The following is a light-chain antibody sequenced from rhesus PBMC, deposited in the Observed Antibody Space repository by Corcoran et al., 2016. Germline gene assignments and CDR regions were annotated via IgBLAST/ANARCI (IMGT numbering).Light chain of an antibody. CDR1: QNVNNY. V-gene: IGKV3-53*02. Sequence: QVILTQSPATLSLSPGERATLSCRASQNVNNYLAGSRQKPGPPPQLPIYGGSNGAAGIPDRFSGSGSGTVFTLTISSLEPEDFAVYYCQKYERSPWTFGQGTKVEVK. J-gene: IGKJ1*01. CDR3: QKYERSPWT. CDR2: GGS.